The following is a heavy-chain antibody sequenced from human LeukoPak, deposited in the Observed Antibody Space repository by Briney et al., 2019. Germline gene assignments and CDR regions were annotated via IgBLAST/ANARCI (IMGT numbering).Heavy chain of an antibody. CDR3: AKDLGITMGTFDI. D-gene: IGHD3-10*01. V-gene: IGHV3-30-3*01. Sequence: PGGSLRLSCAASGFTFSSYAMSWVRQAPGKGLEWVAVISYDGSNKYYADSVKGRFTISRDNSKNTLYLQMNSLRAEDTAVYYCAKDLGITMGTFDIWGQGTMVTVSS. J-gene: IGHJ3*02. CDR2: ISYDGSNK. CDR1: GFTFSSYA.